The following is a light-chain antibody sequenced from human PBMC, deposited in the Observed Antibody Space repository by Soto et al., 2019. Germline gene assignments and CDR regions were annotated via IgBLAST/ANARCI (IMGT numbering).Light chain of an antibody. J-gene: IGKJ2*01. CDR2: KAS. V-gene: IGKV1-5*03. CDR1: QTIGTW. Sequence: DIQLPQSPSTLSASVGDRVIITCRASQTIGTWLAWYQERPGKATRLLIYKASTLERGAPSRFSGSGSGTEFTLTISNLQPEDFATYYCHLYNTYSPTLGQGTKLEI. CDR3: HLYNTYSPT.